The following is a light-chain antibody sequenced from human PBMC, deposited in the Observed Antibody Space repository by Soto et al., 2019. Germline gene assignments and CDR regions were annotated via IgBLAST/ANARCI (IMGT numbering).Light chain of an antibody. V-gene: IGKV1-9*01. CDR3: QQLNSYPLT. Sequence: DIQLTQSPSFLSASVGDRVTITCRASQGISSYLAWYQQIPGKAPKLLIYAASTLQSGVPSRFSGSGSGTEFTLTISSLQPEDFATYYCQQLNSYPLTFGGGTKVDIK. CDR2: AAS. CDR1: QGISSY. J-gene: IGKJ4*01.